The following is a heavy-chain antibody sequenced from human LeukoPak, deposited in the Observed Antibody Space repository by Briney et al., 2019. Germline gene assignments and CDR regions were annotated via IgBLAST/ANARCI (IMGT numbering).Heavy chain of an antibody. Sequence: GGSLRLSCAASGFTFSSYGMHWVRQAPGKGLEWVAVISYDGSNKYYADSVKGRFTISRDNSKNTLYLQMNSLRAEDTAVYYCAKLYGSGSYYNRGLRDYYYYGMDVWGQGTTVTVSS. CDR2: ISYDGSNK. CDR3: AKLYGSGSYYNRGLRDYYYYGMDV. J-gene: IGHJ6*02. D-gene: IGHD3-10*01. CDR1: GFTFSSYG. V-gene: IGHV3-30*18.